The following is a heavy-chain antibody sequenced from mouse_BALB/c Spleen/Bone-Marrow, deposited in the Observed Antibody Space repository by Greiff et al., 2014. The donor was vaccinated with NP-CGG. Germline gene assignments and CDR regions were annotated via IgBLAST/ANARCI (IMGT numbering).Heavy chain of an antibody. CDR1: GFSLTSYG. CDR2: IWADGST. Sequence: VQGVESGPGLVAPSQSLSISCTVSGFSLTSYGVHWVRQPPGKGLEWLGVIWADGSTNYNSALMSRLSISKDNSKSQVFLKMNSLQTDDTAMYYGARITTATGAMDYWGQGTSVTVSS. D-gene: IGHD1-2*01. V-gene: IGHV2-9*02. J-gene: IGHJ4*01. CDR3: ARITTATGAMDY.